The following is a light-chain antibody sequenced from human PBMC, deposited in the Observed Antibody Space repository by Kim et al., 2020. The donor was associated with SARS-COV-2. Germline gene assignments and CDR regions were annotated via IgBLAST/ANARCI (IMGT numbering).Light chain of an antibody. CDR3: QQYNTYSGT. V-gene: IGKV1-5*01. CDR1: QSISNC. Sequence: DIQMTQSPSTLSASVGDRVTMTCRASQSISNCLAWYQQKPGKAPNLLIYFASKLQCGVPSRFSGSGSGTEFTLTISSLQPDDVATYYCQQYNTYSGTFGQGTKVDIK. CDR2: FAS. J-gene: IGKJ1*01.